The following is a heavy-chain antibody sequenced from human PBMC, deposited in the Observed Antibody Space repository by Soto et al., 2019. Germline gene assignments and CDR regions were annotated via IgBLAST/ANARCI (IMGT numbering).Heavy chain of an antibody. D-gene: IGHD4-17*01. CDR1: GGSISSYY. J-gene: IGHJ5*02. CDR2: IYYSGST. Sequence: SETLSLTCTVSGGSISSYYWSWIRQPPGKGLEWIGYIYYSGSTNYNPSLKSRVTISVDTSKNQFSLKLGSVTAADTAVYYCARGIYGDYLWKDWFDPWGQGTLVTVSS. CDR3: ARGIYGDYLWKDWFDP. V-gene: IGHV4-59*08.